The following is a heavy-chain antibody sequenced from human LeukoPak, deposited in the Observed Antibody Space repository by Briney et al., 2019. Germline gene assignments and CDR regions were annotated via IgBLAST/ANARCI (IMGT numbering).Heavy chain of an antibody. Sequence: GGSLRLSCVASGFTISNNYMSWVRQAPGKGLEWVSGISWNSGSIGYADSVKGRFTISRDNAKNSLYLQMNSLRAEDTALYYCAKDRGYDPAMGLFDYWGQGTLVTVSS. CDR2: ISWNSGSI. CDR3: AKDRGYDPAMGLFDY. V-gene: IGHV3-9*01. CDR1: GFTISNNY. J-gene: IGHJ4*02. D-gene: IGHD3-16*01.